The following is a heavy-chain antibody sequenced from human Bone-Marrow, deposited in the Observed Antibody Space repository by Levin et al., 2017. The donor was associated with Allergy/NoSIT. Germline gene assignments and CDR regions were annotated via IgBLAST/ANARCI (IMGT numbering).Heavy chain of an antibody. CDR3: ARLDGYSFDY. CDR1: GGSISSSGYH. CDR2: ISYRGST. Sequence: SCPVSGGSISSSGYHWTWIRQYPNKGLEWIGYISYRGSTYFNPSLKSRLTMSIDTSEQHFSLNLTSVSAADTAIYYCARLDGYSFDYWGQGALVTVSS. D-gene: IGHD1-1*01. J-gene: IGHJ4*02. V-gene: IGHV4-31*03.